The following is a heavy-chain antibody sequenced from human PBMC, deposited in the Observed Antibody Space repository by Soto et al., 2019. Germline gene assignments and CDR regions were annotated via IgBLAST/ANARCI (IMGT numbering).Heavy chain of an antibody. Sequence: EVRLLESGGGLVQPGGSLRLSCAASGFTFSSYAMSWVRQAPGKGLEWVSAISGSGGSTYYADSVKGRFTISRDNSKNKLYLQMNSLRAEDTAVYYCAKAGWKYCSNACSSVYWGQGTLVTVSS. V-gene: IGHV3-23*01. CDR2: ISGSGGST. CDR1: GFTFSSYA. D-gene: IGHD2-15*01. J-gene: IGHJ4*02. CDR3: AKAGWKYCSNACSSVY.